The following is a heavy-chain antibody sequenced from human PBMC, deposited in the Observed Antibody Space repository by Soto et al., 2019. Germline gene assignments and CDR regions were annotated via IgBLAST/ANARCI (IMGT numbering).Heavy chain of an antibody. J-gene: IGHJ5*02. CDR2: INAHSGGT. V-gene: IGHV1-2*02. D-gene: IGHD6-6*01. Sequence: ASVKVSCKASGFSFTGYYIHWLRQAPGQGLEWMGWINAHSGGTEYAQKFQGRVTLTRDTSISTAYMTLSSLRSDDTAIYYCAKDLTRQLAYWLDPWGQGTQVTVAS. CDR1: GFSFTGYY. CDR3: AKDLTRQLAYWLDP.